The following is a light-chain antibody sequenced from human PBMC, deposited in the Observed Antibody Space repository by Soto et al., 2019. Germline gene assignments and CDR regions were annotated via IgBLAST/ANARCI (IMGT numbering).Light chain of an antibody. CDR3: QQYGISPLT. CDR1: QSVSSSY. J-gene: IGKJ4*01. CDR2: GAS. V-gene: IGKV3-20*01. Sequence: EIVFTQSPGTLSLSPGERATLSCRASQSVSSSYLAWYQQKPGQAPRLLIYGASSRATGIPDRFSGSGSWTDFTLTISSLEPEDFAVYYCQQYGISPLTFGGGTKVDIK.